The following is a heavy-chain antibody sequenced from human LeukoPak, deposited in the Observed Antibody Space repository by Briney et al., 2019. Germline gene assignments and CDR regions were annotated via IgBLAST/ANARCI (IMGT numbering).Heavy chain of an antibody. V-gene: IGHV4-59*01. J-gene: IGHJ4*02. CDR2: IHYSGIT. CDR1: GVAMGKYV. D-gene: IGHD5-24*01. CDR3: ARVGPRREGNNADY. Sequence: ERRSPTCRSAGVAMGKYVDRWVRQPPEKDLEWIGYIHYSGITNQNPSLKSRVTMSVDTSKSQFSLKLSSVTAEDTAVYYCARVGPRREGNNADYWGQGTLVSVSS.